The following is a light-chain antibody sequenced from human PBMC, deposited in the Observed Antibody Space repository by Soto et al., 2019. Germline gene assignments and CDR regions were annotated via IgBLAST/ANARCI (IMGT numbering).Light chain of an antibody. J-gene: IGKJ4*01. CDR2: GAS. CDR3: QHYNNWPLT. V-gene: IGKV1-17*03. Sequence: DIQMTQSPSSMSASLGDRVTITCRASQGISNSLAWFQQKPGRVPKRLIYGASTLQSWAPSRFSGSASGAAFTLTISSLQSEDFAVYYCQHYNNWPLTFGGGTTVDIK. CDR1: QGISNS.